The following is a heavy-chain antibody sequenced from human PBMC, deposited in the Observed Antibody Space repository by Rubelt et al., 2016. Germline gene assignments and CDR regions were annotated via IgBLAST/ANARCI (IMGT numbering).Heavy chain of an antibody. CDR2: ESKTDGGTT. V-gene: IGHV3-15*04. D-gene: IGHD1-26*01. J-gene: IGHJ3*02. CDR3: TTVEGWELPLDAFDI. Sequence: ESKTDGGTTDYAAPVKGRFTISRDDSKNTLYLQMNSLKTEDTAVYYCTTVEGWELPLDAFDIWGQGTMVTVSS.